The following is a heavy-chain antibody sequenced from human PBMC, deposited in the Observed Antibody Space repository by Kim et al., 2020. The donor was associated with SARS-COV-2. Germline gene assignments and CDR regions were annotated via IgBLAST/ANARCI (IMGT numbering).Heavy chain of an antibody. J-gene: IGHJ4*02. CDR2: ISARDGNT. V-gene: IGHV1-18*04. CDR1: GYIFSAYG. CDR3: ASGAYGDVSFDY. Sequence: ASVKVSCKASGYIFSAYGFTWVRQAPGQGLEGMGWISARDGNTKYAQRVQGRVTMTTDTSTSTAYMELRGLRSDDSAIYYCASGAYGDVSFDYWGQGTL. D-gene: IGHD4-17*01.